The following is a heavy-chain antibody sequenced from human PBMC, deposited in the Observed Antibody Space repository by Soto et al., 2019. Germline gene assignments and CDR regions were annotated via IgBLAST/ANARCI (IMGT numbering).Heavy chain of an antibody. J-gene: IGHJ4*02. D-gene: IGHD3-10*01. CDR3: ARDWEYVVRGAQPLDYFDY. CDR1: GYTFTSYG. V-gene: IGHV1-18*01. CDR2: ISAYNGNT. Sequence: QVQLVQSGAEVKKPGASVKVSCKASGYTFTSYGISWVRQAPGQGLEWMGWISAYNGNTNYAQKRKRRCTIAPDTYTSKAYMELRSLRSDDTAVYYCARDWEYVVRGAQPLDYFDYWGPGTLVTVSS.